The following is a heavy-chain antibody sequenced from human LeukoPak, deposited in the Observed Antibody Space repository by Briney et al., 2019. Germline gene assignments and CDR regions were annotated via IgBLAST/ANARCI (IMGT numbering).Heavy chain of an antibody. D-gene: IGHD1-1*01. CDR2: IYSGVPT. J-gene: IGHJ4*02. CDR3: VQTTGWPGFDY. V-gene: IGHV4-4*09. CDR1: GVSISRFY. Sequence: SETLPLTCTTSGVSISRFYWSWVRQPPGKGLEWIGNIYSGVPTYFNPSLKSRVVISVDASKNQFSLNLTSVTAADTAMYYCVQTTGWPGFDYWGQASLVTVSS.